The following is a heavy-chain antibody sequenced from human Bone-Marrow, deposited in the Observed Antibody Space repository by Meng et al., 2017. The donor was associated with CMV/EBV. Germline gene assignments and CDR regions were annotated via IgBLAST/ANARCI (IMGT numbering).Heavy chain of an antibody. CDR3: AKGPGWTTTYYFDY. Sequence: GGSLRLSCAASGFTVSSNYMSWVRQAPGKGLEWVSVIYSGGSTYYADSVKGRFTIYRDNSKNALYLQMNSLRAEDTAVYYCAKGPGWTTTYYFDYWGQGTLVTVSS. CDR2: IYSGGST. CDR1: GFTVSSNY. J-gene: IGHJ4*02. D-gene: IGHD4-17*01. V-gene: IGHV3-53*01.